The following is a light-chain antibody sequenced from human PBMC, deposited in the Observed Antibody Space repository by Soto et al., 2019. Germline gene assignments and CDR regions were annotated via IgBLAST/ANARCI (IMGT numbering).Light chain of an antibody. CDR1: QSVSSN. CDR3: QQYNNWPLT. V-gene: IGKV3-15*01. J-gene: IGKJ4*01. Sequence: EILMTQSPVTLSVSPGERATLSCRASQSVSSNLAWYQQKPGQTPRLLIYVASTRATGVPARFTGSGSGTEFTLTITSLQPEDFAIYYCQQYNNWPLTFGGGTKVDIK. CDR2: VAS.